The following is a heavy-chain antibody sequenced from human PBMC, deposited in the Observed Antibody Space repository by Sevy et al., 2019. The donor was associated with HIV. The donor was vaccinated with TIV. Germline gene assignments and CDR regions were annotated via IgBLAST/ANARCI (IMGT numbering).Heavy chain of an antibody. CDR3: TTDSKKRGLSALLDY. D-gene: IGHD3-10*01. V-gene: IGHV3-15*01. CDR2: IKSKTDSGTT. J-gene: IGHJ4*02. CDR1: GFTLSNAW. Sequence: GGSLRLSCPASGFTLSNAWMSWVRQAPGKGLEWVGRIKSKTDSGTTDDAAPVEGRFTISRDDSKNTPYLKMNSMKTEDTAIYYCTTDSKKRGLSALLDYWGQGTLVTVSS.